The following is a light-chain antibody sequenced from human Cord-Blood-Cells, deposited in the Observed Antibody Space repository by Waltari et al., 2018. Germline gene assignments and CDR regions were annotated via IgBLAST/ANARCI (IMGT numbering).Light chain of an antibody. Sequence: EIVLTQSPGTLSLSPGESATLSCRASQRVSSSYLAWYQQKPGQAPRLLIYGASSRATGIPDWVSGSGSGTDFTLTVSRLEPEDFAVYYCQQYGSSPLTVGGGTKVEIK. CDR3: QQYGSSPLT. CDR1: QRVSSSY. CDR2: GAS. J-gene: IGKJ4*01. V-gene: IGKV3-20*01.